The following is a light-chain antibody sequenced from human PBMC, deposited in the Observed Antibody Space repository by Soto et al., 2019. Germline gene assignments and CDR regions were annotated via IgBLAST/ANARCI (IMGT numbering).Light chain of an antibody. V-gene: IGLV2-14*01. CDR2: DVS. CDR1: SSDDGGYNY. J-gene: IGLJ1*01. Sequence: QSVLTQPASVSGSPGQSITISCTGTSSDDGGYNYVSWYQQHPGKAPKLMIYDVSNRPSGVSNRFSGSKSGNTASLTISGLQAEDEADYYCSSYTSSSTLVFGPGTKLTVL. CDR3: SSYTSSSTLV.